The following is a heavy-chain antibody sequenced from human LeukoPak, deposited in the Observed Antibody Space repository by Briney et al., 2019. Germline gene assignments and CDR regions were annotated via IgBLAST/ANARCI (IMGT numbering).Heavy chain of an antibody. CDR1: GGSISNFY. CDR2: IYYSGST. J-gene: IGHJ4*02. CDR3: AKVVGRGSYGN. D-gene: IGHD2-15*01. V-gene: IGHV4-59*01. Sequence: SETLSLTCTVSGGSISNFYWSWTRQPPGKGLEWIGYIYYSGSTNYNPSLKSRVTMSVDTSKNQFSLKLSSVTAADTAVYYCAKVVGRGSYGNWGQGTLVTVSS.